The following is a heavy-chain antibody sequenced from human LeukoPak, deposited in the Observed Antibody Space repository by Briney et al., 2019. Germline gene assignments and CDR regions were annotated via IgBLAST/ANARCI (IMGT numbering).Heavy chain of an antibody. J-gene: IGHJ4*02. CDR3: ASKGYCSGGSCYLGN. CDR1: GGTFSSYA. Sequence: AASVKVSCKASGGTFSSYAISWVRQAPGQGLEWMGRIIPILGIANYAQKFQGRVTITADKSTSTAYMELSSLRSEDTAVYYCASKGYCSGGSCYLGNWGQGTLVTVSS. CDR2: IIPILGIA. V-gene: IGHV1-69*04. D-gene: IGHD2-15*01.